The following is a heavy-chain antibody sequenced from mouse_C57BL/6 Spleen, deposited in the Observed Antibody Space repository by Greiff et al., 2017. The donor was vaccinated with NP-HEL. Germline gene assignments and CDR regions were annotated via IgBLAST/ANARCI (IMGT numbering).Heavy chain of an antibody. D-gene: IGHD1-3*01. CDR1: GYTFTDYN. J-gene: IGHJ3*01. Sequence: EVMLVESGPELVKPGASVKIPCKASGYTFTDYNMDWVKQSHGKSLEWIGDINPNNGGTIYNQKFKGKATLTVDKSSSTAYMELRSLTSEDTAVYYCARMGGTSRGFAYWGQGTLVTVSA. CDR2: INPNNGGT. CDR3: ARMGGTSRGFAY. V-gene: IGHV1-18*01.